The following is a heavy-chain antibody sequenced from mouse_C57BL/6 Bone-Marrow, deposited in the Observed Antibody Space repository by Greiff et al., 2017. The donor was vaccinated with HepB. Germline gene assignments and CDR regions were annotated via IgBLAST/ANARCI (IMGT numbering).Heavy chain of an antibody. CDR2: IYPGNGDT. D-gene: IGHD1-1*01. Sequence: QVQLKESGAELVRPGASVKMSCKASGYTFTSYNMHWVKQTPRQGLEWIGAIYPGNGDTSYNQKFKGKATLTVDKSSSTAYMQLSSLTSEDSAVYFCAREDYYGSSFLYWYFDVWGTGTTVTVSS. J-gene: IGHJ1*03. CDR1: GYTFTSYN. V-gene: IGHV1-12*01. CDR3: AREDYYGSSFLYWYFDV.